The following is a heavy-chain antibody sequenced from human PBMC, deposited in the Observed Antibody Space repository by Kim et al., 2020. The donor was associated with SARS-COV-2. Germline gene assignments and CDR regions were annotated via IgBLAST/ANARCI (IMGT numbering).Heavy chain of an antibody. J-gene: IGHJ3*01. Sequence: ASVKGRFTISRDDSENTAYLQMNSLKTEDTAVYYCTRHPDDSSGYAIPLWGQGTMVTVSS. D-gene: IGHD3-22*01. V-gene: IGHV3-73*01. CDR3: TRHPDDSSGYAIPL.